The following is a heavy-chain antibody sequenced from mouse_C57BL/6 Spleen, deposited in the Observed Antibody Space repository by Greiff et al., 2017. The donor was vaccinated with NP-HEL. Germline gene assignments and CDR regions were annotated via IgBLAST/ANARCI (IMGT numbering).Heavy chain of an antibody. D-gene: IGHD1-1*01. J-gene: IGHJ1*03. Sequence: EVQLVESGPGLAKPSQTLSLTCSVTGYSITSDYWNWIRKFPGNKLEYMGYISYSGSTYYNPSLKSRISITRDTSKNQYYLQLNSVTTEDTATYYCARRIITTVVDWYFDVWGTGTTVTVSS. V-gene: IGHV3-8*01. CDR3: ARRIITTVVDWYFDV. CDR1: GYSITSDY. CDR2: ISYSGST.